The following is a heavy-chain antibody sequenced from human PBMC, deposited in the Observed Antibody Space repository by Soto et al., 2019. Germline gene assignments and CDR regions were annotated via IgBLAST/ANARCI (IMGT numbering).Heavy chain of an antibody. CDR1: GGTFSHYA. Sequence: QVQLVQSGAEVTKPGSSVKVSCKASGGTFSHYAINWVRQAPGQGLEWMGVIIPIFGTSKYAQRFQGRVTIYADESTNTAYMELTSLRSEDTVVYYCASYRIIDTTGYYPFKYWGQGSLVTVSS. D-gene: IGHD3-22*01. CDR2: IIPIFGTS. CDR3: ASYRIIDTTGYYPFKY. V-gene: IGHV1-69*01. J-gene: IGHJ4*02.